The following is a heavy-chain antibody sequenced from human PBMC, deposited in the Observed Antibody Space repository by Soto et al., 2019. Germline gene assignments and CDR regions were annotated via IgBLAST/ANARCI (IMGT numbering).Heavy chain of an antibody. Sequence: GGSLRLSCAASGFTFSTYWMSWVRQAPGTGLEWVANMNPDGSEKYYVDSVKGRFTISRDNTDNSLYLQMNSLRAEDTALYFCTRHPSRAPTFARWGQGTLVTVSS. CDR3: TRHPSRAPTFAR. CDR1: GFTFSTYW. V-gene: IGHV3-7*01. J-gene: IGHJ4*02. CDR2: MNPDGSEK. D-gene: IGHD3-3*02.